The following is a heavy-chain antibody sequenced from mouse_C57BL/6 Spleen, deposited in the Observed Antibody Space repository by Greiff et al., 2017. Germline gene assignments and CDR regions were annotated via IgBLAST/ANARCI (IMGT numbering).Heavy chain of an antibody. V-gene: IGHV6-3*01. CDR3: TGGVTTPWYFDV. CDR2: IRLKSDNYAT. Sequence: LQQSGGGLVQPGGSMKLSCVASGFTFSNYWMNWVRQSPEKGLEWVAQIRLKSDNYATHYAEAVKGRFTISRDDSKSSVYLQMNNLRAEDTGIYYCTGGVTTPWYFDVWGTGTTVTVSS. CDR1: GFTFSNYW. J-gene: IGHJ1*03. D-gene: IGHD2-5*01.